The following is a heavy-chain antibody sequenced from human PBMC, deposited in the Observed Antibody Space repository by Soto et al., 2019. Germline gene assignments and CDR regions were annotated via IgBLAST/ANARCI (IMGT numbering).Heavy chain of an antibody. CDR1: VFTFSSYS. D-gene: IGHD6-19*01. J-gene: IGHJ4*02. CDR3: ASLAVAGLDY. Sequence: EVQLVESGGGLVKPGGSLRLSCAASVFTFSSYSMNWVRQDPGKGLEWVSSISSSSSYIYYADSVQGRFTISRDNAKNSLYLQMNSLRAEDTAVYYCASLAVAGLDYWGQGTLVTVSS. CDR2: ISSSSSYI. V-gene: IGHV3-21*01.